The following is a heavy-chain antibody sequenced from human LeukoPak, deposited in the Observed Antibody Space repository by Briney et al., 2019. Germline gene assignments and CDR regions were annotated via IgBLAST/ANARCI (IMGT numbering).Heavy chain of an antibody. J-gene: IGHJ5*02. V-gene: IGHV4-39*01. Sequence: SETLSLTCTVSGGSISSSSYYWGWIRQPPGKGLEWIGSIYYSGSTYYNPSLKSRVTISVDTSKNQFSLKLSSVTAADTAVYYCARRGTGTPFDPWGLGTLVTVSS. CDR2: IYYSGST. CDR1: GGSISSSSYY. CDR3: ARRGTGTPFDP. D-gene: IGHD1-1*01.